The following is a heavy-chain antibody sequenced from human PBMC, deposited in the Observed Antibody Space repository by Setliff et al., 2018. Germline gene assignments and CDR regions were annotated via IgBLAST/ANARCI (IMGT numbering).Heavy chain of an antibody. J-gene: IGHJ4*02. V-gene: IGHV4-34*01. CDR2: INHSGST. CDR1: GGSMTTFF. Sequence: SETLSLTCTVSGGSMTTFFWSWIRQPPGKGLEWIGEINHSGSTNYNPSLKSRVTISVDTSKNQFSLKLSSVTAADTAVYYCARRYNFWSGYFDYWGQGTLVTVS. D-gene: IGHD3-3*01. CDR3: ARRYNFWSGYFDY.